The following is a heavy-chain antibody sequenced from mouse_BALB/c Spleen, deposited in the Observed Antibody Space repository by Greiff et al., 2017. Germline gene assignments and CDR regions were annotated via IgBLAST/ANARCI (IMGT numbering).Heavy chain of an antibody. V-gene: IGHV1-80*01. Sequence: VQLQQSGAELVRPGSSVKISCKASGYAFSSYWMNWVKQRPGKGLEWIGQIYPGDGDTNYNGKFKGKATLTADKSSSTAYMQLSSLTSEDSAVYFCARSGYGNFYFDYWGQGTTLTVSS. CDR2: IYPGDGDT. D-gene: IGHD2-10*02. CDR1: GYAFSSYW. CDR3: ARSGYGNFYFDY. J-gene: IGHJ2*01.